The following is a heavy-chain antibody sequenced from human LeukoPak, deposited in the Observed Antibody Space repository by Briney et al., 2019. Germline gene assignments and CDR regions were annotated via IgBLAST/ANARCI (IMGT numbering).Heavy chain of an antibody. V-gene: IGHV3-11*01. Sequence: PGGSLRLSCAASGFTFSAYYMSWIRQAPGTGLEWVSYITSSGSTIYYADSMKGRFTISRDNAKNSLYLQMNSLRAENTAVYYCARQWQVAFDIWGQGTMVTVSS. CDR3: ARQWQVAFDI. CDR2: ITSSGSTI. J-gene: IGHJ3*02. D-gene: IGHD6-19*01. CDR1: GFTFSAYY.